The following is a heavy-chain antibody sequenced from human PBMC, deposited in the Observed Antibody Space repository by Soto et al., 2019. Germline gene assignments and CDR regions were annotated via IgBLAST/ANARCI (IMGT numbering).Heavy chain of an antibody. Sequence: SETLSLTCAVYGGSFSGYYWSWIRQPPGKGLEWIGEINHSGSTNYNPSLKSRVTISVDTSKNQFSLKLSSVTAADTAVYYCARGPALIAVAGTIYYGMDVWGQGTTVTVSS. D-gene: IGHD6-19*01. J-gene: IGHJ6*02. CDR1: GGSFSGYY. CDR3: ARGPALIAVAGTIYYGMDV. CDR2: INHSGST. V-gene: IGHV4-34*01.